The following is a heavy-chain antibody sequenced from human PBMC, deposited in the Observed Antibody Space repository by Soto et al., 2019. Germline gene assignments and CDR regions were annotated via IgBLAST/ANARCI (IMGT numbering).Heavy chain of an antibody. CDR2: ISGSGDST. D-gene: IGHD4-17*01. V-gene: IGHV3-23*01. J-gene: IGHJ4*02. Sequence: EVQLLESGGGFVQPGGSLRLSCAASGFTFSSYAMSWVRQAPGKGLEWVSAISGSGDSTYYADSVKGRFTISRDNSKKRLFLQMNSLRAEDTAVYYCAKDLTRGYGDSTYSFDYWGQGTLVTVSS. CDR3: AKDLTRGYGDSTYSFDY. CDR1: GFTFSSYA.